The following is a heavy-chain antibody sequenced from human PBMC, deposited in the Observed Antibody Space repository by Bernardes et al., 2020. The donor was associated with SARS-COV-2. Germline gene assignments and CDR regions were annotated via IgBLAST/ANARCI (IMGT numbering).Heavy chain of an antibody. J-gene: IGHJ4*02. V-gene: IGHV3-64D*06. Sequence: GGSLRLSCAASGFIFGSYAMHWVRQAPGKGLEYVSTITSSGGSTFYADSVKGRFTISRDDSKNTLYLQMSSLRPEDTSQYYCVKAHYFNSWSYEYWGQGTLVTVS. D-gene: IGHD3-10*01. CDR1: GFIFGSYA. CDR3: VKAHYFNSWSYEY. CDR2: ITSSGGST.